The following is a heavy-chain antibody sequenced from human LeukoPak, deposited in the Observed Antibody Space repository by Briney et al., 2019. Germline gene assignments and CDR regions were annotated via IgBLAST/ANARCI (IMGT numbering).Heavy chain of an antibody. CDR3: AKDLDIVATITGN. J-gene: IGHJ4*02. Sequence: GGSLRLSCAASGFTFSSYAMSWVRQAPGKGLEWVSGVSGSGGSTYYADSVKGRFTISRDNSENTLYLQMNSLRAEDTAVYYCAKDLDIVATITGNWGQGTLVTVSS. CDR2: VSGSGGST. CDR1: GFTFSSYA. V-gene: IGHV3-23*01. D-gene: IGHD5-12*01.